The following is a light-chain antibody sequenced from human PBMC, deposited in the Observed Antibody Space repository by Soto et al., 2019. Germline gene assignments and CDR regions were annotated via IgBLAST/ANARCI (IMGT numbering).Light chain of an antibody. Sequence: QSALTQPPSASGSPGQSVTISGTGTSSDVGGSNYVSWYQQHPDKAPKLMIYEVSKRPSGVPDRFSGSKSGNTASLTVSGLQAEDEADYYCSSYAGSTPYVFGTGTKVTVL. CDR3: SSYAGSTPYV. CDR2: EVS. CDR1: SSDVGGSNY. V-gene: IGLV2-8*01. J-gene: IGLJ1*01.